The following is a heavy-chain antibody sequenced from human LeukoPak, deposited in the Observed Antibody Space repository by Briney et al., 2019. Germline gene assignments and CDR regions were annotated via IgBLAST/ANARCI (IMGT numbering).Heavy chain of an antibody. J-gene: IGHJ6*02. CDR3: ARDRHCSGGSCYYYGMDV. D-gene: IGHD2-15*01. V-gene: IGHV3-48*04. Sequence: PGGSLRLSCAASGFTFSRYTMNWVRQAPGKGLEWVSYISSSGNTKYYADSVRGRFTISKDTSNNTVYLQMNSVRAEDTAKYYCARDRHCSGGSCYYYGMDVWGQGTTVTVSS. CDR1: GFTFSRYT. CDR2: ISSSGNTK.